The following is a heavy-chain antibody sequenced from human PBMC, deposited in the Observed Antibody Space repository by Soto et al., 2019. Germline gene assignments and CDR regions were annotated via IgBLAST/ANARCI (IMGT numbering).Heavy chain of an antibody. V-gene: IGHV4-38-2*02. D-gene: IGHD1-26*01. CDR3: ARDRGIAYRTGGDV. J-gene: IGHJ6*02. Sequence: SETLSLTFAVSGYSISGGYYWGWIRQPPGKGLEWIGSIYHSGSTYYNPSLKSRVTISVDTSKNQFSLKLNSVTAADTAVYYCARDRGIAYRTGGDVWGQGTTVTVSS. CDR1: GYSISGGYY. CDR2: IYHSGST.